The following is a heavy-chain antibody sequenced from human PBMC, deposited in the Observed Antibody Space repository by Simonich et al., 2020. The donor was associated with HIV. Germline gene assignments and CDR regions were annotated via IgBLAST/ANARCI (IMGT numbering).Heavy chain of an antibody. Sequence: VQLVQSGAEVKKPGASVKVSCKASGYRFTGFYMHWVRQAPGQGLEWLGRINPNIGGTDYAQNLQGRVTLTSDPSISTAYMELSGLRSDDTAVYYCASGMMGFDYWGQGTLVTVSS. CDR2: INPNIGGT. J-gene: IGHJ4*02. D-gene: IGHD3-16*01. V-gene: IGHV1-2*06. CDR1: GYRFTGFY. CDR3: ASGMMGFDY.